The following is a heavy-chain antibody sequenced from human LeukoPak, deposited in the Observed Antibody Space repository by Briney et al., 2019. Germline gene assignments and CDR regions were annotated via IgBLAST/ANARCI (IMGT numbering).Heavy chain of an antibody. V-gene: IGHV1-24*01. CDR3: APESPGYSSSWYRSDLDY. Sequence: ASVKVSCKLSGYTLTELSMHWVRQAPGKGLEWMGGFDPEDGETIYAQKFQGRVTMTEDTSTDTAYMELSSLRSEDTAVYYCAPESPGYSSSWYRSDLDYWGQGTLVTVSS. J-gene: IGHJ4*02. CDR1: GYTLTELS. CDR2: FDPEDGET. D-gene: IGHD6-13*01.